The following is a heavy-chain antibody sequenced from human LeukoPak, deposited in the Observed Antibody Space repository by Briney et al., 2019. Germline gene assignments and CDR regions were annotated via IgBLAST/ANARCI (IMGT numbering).Heavy chain of an antibody. V-gene: IGHV4-59*12. Sequence: PSETLSLTCTVSGGSINSYYWSWIRQPPGEGLEWIGYIYYSGTTNYNPSLKSRVTISVDTSKNQFSLKLSSVTAADTAVYYCARFSHYYDSSGYGRWGQGTLVTVSS. CDR1: GGSINSYY. J-gene: IGHJ4*02. CDR3: ARFSHYYDSSGYGR. CDR2: IYYSGTT. D-gene: IGHD3-22*01.